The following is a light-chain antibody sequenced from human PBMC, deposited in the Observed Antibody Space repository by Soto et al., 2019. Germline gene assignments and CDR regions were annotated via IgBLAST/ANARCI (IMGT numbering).Light chain of an antibody. CDR3: QHTLKWPPT. V-gene: IGKV3-15*01. Sequence: EIVMTQSPASLSVTPGERVTLSCRASRSVNRQVLWYQHRPGQAPRLLIYDTSARAAGIPARFSGSGSATEFTLTISSLQSEDFALYYCQHTLKWPPTFGQGTKVDIK. CDR2: DTS. CDR1: RSVNRQ. J-gene: IGKJ1*01.